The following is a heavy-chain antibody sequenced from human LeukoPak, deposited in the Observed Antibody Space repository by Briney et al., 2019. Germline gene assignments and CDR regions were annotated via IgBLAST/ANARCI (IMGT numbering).Heavy chain of an antibody. CDR3: ARHLSPPGDIVVVPAAIDY. Sequence: GESLKISCKGSGYSFTSYWIGWVRQTPGKGLEWMGIIYPGDSDTRYSPSFHGQVTISADKSISTAYLQWSSLKASDTAMYYCARHLSPPGDIVVVPAAIDYWGQGTLVTVSS. V-gene: IGHV5-51*01. J-gene: IGHJ4*02. D-gene: IGHD2-2*01. CDR1: GYSFTSYW. CDR2: IYPGDSDT.